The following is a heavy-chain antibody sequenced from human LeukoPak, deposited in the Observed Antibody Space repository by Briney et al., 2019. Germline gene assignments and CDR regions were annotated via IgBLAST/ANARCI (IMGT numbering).Heavy chain of an antibody. CDR3: ARAQGSSSWYLYFDY. CDR1: GGSFSGYY. CDR2: INHSGST. V-gene: IGHV4-34*01. D-gene: IGHD6-13*01. J-gene: IGHJ4*02. Sequence: SETLSLTCAVYGGSFSGYYWSWIRQPPGKGLEWIGEINHSGSTNYNPSLKSRVTISVDTSKNQFSLKLSSVTAADTAVYYCARAQGSSSWYLYFDYWGQGTLVTVSS.